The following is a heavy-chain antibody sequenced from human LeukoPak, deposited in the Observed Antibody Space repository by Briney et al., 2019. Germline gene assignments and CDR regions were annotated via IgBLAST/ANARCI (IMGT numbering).Heavy chain of an antibody. CDR1: GFSFSSYA. CDR2: ICSIGGST. CDR3: ARLTSIVVRCREY. V-gene: IGHV3-64*01. D-gene: IGHD6-6*01. J-gene: IGHJ4*02. Sequence: PGGSLTLSCAASGFSFSSYAMHWVRQAPGKGLEYVSAICSIGGSTSYANPVKGRFTIPRDNSQHTLYLQRRIRSWQYIAVHYCARLTSIVVRCREYCGQGTLVTVSS.